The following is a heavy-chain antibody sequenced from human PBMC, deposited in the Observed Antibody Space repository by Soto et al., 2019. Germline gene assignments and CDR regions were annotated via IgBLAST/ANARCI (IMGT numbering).Heavy chain of an antibody. D-gene: IGHD6-13*01. CDR1: GGSISSSNW. Sequence: PSETLSLTCAVSGGSISSSNWWSWVRQPPGKGLEWIGEIYHSVSTNYNPSLKSRVTISVDKSKNQFSLKLSSVTAADTAVYYCARDPGYRSSWFVGWFDPWGQGTLVTVSS. V-gene: IGHV4-4*02. J-gene: IGHJ5*02. CDR3: ARDPGYRSSWFVGWFDP. CDR2: IYHSVST.